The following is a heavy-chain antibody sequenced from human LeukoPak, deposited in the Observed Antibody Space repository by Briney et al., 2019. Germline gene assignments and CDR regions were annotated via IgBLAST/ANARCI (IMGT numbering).Heavy chain of an antibody. CDR2: ISAYNGNT. CDR1: GYTFTSYG. Sequence: ASVKVSCKASGYTFTSYGISWVRQAPGQGLEWMGWISAYNGNTNYAQKLQGRVTMTTDTSTSTAYMELRSLRSDDTAVYYCAREYDSSGYDAFDIWGQGTMDTVSS. D-gene: IGHD3-22*01. CDR3: AREYDSSGYDAFDI. J-gene: IGHJ3*02. V-gene: IGHV1-18*01.